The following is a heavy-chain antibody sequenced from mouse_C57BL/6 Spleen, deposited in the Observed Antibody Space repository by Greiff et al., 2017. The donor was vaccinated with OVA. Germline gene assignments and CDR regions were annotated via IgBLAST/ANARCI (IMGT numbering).Heavy chain of an antibody. D-gene: IGHD1-1*02. CDR2: ISSGGDYI. CDR1: GFTFSSYA. Sequence: EVHLVESGEGLVKPGGSLKLSCAASGFTFSSYAMSWVRQTPEKRLEWVAYISSGGDYIYYADTVKGRFTISRDNARNTLYLQMSSLKSEDTAMYYCTRDRTTVVFDYWGQGTTLTVSS. CDR3: TRDRTTVVFDY. V-gene: IGHV5-9-1*02. J-gene: IGHJ2*01.